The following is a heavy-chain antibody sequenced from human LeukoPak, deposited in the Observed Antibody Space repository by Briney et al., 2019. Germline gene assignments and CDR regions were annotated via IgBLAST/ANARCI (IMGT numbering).Heavy chain of an antibody. V-gene: IGHV3-9*01. D-gene: IGHD4-17*01. Sequence: GGSLRLSCAASGCTFDAYAMHWVRQAPGKGLEWVSGISWNGGGMGYAVSVKGRFTISRDNAKNSLYLQMNSLRVEDTAVYYCIVFGDSNHWGQGTLVTVSS. CDR3: IVFGDSNH. CDR1: GCTFDAYA. CDR2: ISWNGGGM. J-gene: IGHJ5*02.